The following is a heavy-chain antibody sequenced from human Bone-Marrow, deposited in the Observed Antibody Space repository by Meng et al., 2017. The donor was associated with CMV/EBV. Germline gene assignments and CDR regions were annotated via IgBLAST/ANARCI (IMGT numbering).Heavy chain of an antibody. CDR3: ARDRDLTYYDFWSGYFGIDY. D-gene: IGHD3-3*01. Sequence: TSAGISWVRKAPGQGLEWMGWFSAYNGNTHYAPKLQGRVTMTTDTSTSTAYMELRSLRSDDTAVYYCARDRDLTYYDFWSGYFGIDYWGQGTLVTVSS. CDR2: FSAYNGNT. V-gene: IGHV1-18*01. CDR1: TSAG. J-gene: IGHJ4*02.